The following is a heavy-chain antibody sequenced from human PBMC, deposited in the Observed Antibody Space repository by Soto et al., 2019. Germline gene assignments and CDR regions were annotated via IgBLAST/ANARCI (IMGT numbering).Heavy chain of an antibody. D-gene: IGHD2-8*01. CDR2: INPKSGGT. V-gene: IGHV1-2*04. Sequence: ASMKVSCKASGYSFTDYHIHWVRQAPGQGLEWLGRINPKSGGTSTAQKFQGWVTMTRDRSISTVYMELTRLRSDDTAVYFCARGHSTDCSNGVCSFFYNHEMDVWGQGTTVTVSS. CDR3: ARGHSTDCSNGVCSFFYNHEMDV. J-gene: IGHJ6*02. CDR1: GYSFTDYH.